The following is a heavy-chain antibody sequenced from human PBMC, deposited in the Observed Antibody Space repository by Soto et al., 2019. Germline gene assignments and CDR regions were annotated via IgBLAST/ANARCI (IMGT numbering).Heavy chain of an antibody. J-gene: IGHJ4*02. CDR1: GGSVSSGSYY. CDR3: ARGGGVTATFDY. D-gene: IGHD5-18*01. V-gene: IGHV4-61*01. CDR2: IYNTGST. Sequence: QVQLQESGPGLVKPSETLSLTCSVSGGSVSSGSYYWSWIRQPPGKGLEWIGYIYNTGSTNYNPFLKSRVTMSVDTSKNQFSLELTSVTAADTAVYYCARGGGVTATFDYWGRGTLVTVSS.